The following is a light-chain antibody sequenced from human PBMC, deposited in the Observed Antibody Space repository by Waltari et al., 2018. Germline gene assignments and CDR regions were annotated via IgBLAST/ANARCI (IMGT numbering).Light chain of an antibody. CDR2: ATS. CDR1: ETTSGY. Sequence: DIQMTQSPSSLSASVGDRVTITCRASETTSGYLNWYQQRPGKAPSLLIFATSNVQGGVPSRFSGSGSGADFTLTISSLQPEDFATYYCQQTYSSPPTFGQGTRV. J-gene: IGKJ1*01. V-gene: IGKV1-39*01. CDR3: QQTYSSPPT.